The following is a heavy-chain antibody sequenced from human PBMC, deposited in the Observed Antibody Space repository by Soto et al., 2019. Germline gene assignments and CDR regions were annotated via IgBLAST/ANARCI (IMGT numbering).Heavy chain of an antibody. CDR1: GGSFSGYS. J-gene: IGHJ6*02. Sequence: SETLSLTCAVYGGSFSGYSCTWIRQSPGKGLEWIGQINDGVSANYNPSLKSRVTISVDTSNNEFFLELSSVTAADTAVYYCAALCVGCGGFKYYEMDARGQHATVPVSS. CDR3: AALCVGCGGFKYYEMDA. CDR2: INDGVSA. D-gene: IGHD2-21*01. V-gene: IGHV4-34*01.